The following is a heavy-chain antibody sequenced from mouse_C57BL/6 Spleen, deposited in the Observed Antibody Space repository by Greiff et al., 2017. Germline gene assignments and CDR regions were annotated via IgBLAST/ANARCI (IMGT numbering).Heavy chain of an antibody. D-gene: IGHD3-2*02. CDR1: GYTFTSYW. J-gene: IGHJ1*03. V-gene: IGHV1-55*01. Sequence: QVQLQRPGAELVKPGASVKMSCKASGYTFTSYWITWVKQRPGQGLEWIGDIYPGSGSTNYNEKFKSKATLTVDTSSSTAYMQLSSLTSEDSAVYYCARSRTAQGGYFDVWGTGTTVTVSS. CDR3: ARSRTAQGGYFDV. CDR2: IYPGSGST.